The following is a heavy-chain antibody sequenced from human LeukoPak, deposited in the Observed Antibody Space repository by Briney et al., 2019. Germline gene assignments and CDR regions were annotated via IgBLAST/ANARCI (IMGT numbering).Heavy chain of an antibody. Sequence: TSETLSLTCTVSGGSIRSYYWSWIRQPPGKGLEWIGYIYYSGSTNYNPSLKSRVTISVDTSKNQFSLNLISVTAADTAVYYCARQSGSSWYLVYWGQGTLVTVSS. V-gene: IGHV4-59*08. CDR1: GGSIRSYY. J-gene: IGHJ4*02. D-gene: IGHD6-13*01. CDR3: ARQSGSSWYLVY. CDR2: IYYSGST.